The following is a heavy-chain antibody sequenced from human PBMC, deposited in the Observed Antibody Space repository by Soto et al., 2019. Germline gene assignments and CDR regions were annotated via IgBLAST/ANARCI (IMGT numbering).Heavy chain of an antibody. D-gene: IGHD6-13*01. CDR2: LSYDGSNK. J-gene: IGHJ4*02. Sequence: QVQLVESGGGVVQPGRSLRLSCAASGFTFSTYGMHWVRQAPGKGLEWVAVLSYDGSNKYYADSVKGRFTISRDKSKKTLYLQMNSLRAEDAAVYHCAEGQQVVGYWGQGTLVTVSS. CDR3: AEGQQVVGY. CDR1: GFTFSTYG. V-gene: IGHV3-30*03.